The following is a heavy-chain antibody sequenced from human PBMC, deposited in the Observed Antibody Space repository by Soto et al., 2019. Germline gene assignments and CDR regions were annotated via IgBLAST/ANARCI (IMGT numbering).Heavy chain of an antibody. V-gene: IGHV3-64*04. D-gene: IGHD3-16*01. CDR2: ISSNGGST. J-gene: IGHJ4*02. Sequence: PGGSLRLSCSASGFTFSSYAMHWVRQAPGKGLEYVSAISSNGGSTYYADSVRGPFIISRDNSKNSLYLQMNSLRAEDTAVYYCTKAVAQIYQGVDFWGQGTLVTVSS. CDR3: TKAVAQIYQGVDF. CDR1: GFTFSSYA.